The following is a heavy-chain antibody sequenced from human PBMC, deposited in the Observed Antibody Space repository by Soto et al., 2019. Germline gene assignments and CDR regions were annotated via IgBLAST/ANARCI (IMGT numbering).Heavy chain of an antibody. CDR3: ASLAIGTIIRGAPDF. CDR1: GFTFSDYY. J-gene: IGHJ4*02. CDR2: ISSGGSSI. D-gene: IGHD3-10*01. Sequence: GGSLRLSYAASGFTFSDYYMTWIRQAPGEGLEWVPYISSGGSSIYYADSVTGRFTISRENAKNSLYLQMNSLRAEDTAMYYCASLAIGTIIRGAPDFWGQGTLVTVSS. V-gene: IGHV3-11*01.